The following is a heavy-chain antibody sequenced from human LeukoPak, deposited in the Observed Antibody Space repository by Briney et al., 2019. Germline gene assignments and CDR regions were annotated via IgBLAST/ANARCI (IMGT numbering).Heavy chain of an antibody. Sequence: SVKVSCKASGGTFSSYTISWVRQAPGQGLEWMGRIIPILGIANYAQKFQGRVTITADKSTSTAYMELSSLRSEDTAVYYCAREFGYAVTSLDYWGQGTLVTVSS. CDR1: GGTFSSYT. D-gene: IGHD4-17*01. J-gene: IGHJ4*02. CDR3: AREFGYAVTSLDY. V-gene: IGHV1-69*04. CDR2: IIPILGIA.